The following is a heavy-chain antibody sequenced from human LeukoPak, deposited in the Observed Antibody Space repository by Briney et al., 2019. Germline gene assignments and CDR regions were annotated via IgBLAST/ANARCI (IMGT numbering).Heavy chain of an antibody. D-gene: IGHD1-26*01. Sequence: GGSLRLSCAASGFTFTSYAMSWVRQAPGKGLEWVSSISGSGGSTFYVDSVKGRFTISRDNTKNTLYLQMNSLRAEDTALYYCAKDPQRGSPYYFDYWGQGPLVTVSS. J-gene: IGHJ4*02. CDR1: GFTFTSYA. CDR2: ISGSGGST. V-gene: IGHV3-23*01. CDR3: AKDPQRGSPYYFDY.